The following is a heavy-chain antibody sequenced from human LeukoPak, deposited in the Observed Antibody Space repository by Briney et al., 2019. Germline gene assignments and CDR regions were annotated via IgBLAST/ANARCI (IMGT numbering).Heavy chain of an antibody. D-gene: IGHD2-15*01. Sequence: PGGSLRLPCAASGFTFSSYSMNWVRQAPGKGLEWVSYISSSSSTIYYADSVKGRFTISRDNAKNSLYLQMNSLRDEDTAVYYCAREHEPMVVAATGFDYWGQGTLVTVSS. V-gene: IGHV3-48*02. CDR2: ISSSSSTI. CDR1: GFTFSSYS. CDR3: AREHEPMVVAATGFDY. J-gene: IGHJ4*02.